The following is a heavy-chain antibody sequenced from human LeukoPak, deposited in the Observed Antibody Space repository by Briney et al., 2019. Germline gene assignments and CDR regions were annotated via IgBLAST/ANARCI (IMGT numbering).Heavy chain of an antibody. J-gene: IGHJ4*02. CDR3: AKDRDSSGFAPYFDY. Sequence: PGRSLRLSCAASGFTFNDYAMHWVRQAPGKGLEWVSGIGWNSHIIGYEDSVKGRFTISRDNARNSPSLQMNSLRAEDTAFYYCAKDRDSSGFAPYFDYWGQGILVTVSS. CDR1: GFTFNDYA. CDR2: IGWNSHII. D-gene: IGHD3-22*01. V-gene: IGHV3-9*01.